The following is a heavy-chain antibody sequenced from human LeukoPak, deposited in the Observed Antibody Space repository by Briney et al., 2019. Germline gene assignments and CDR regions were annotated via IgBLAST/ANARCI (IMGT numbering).Heavy chain of an antibody. V-gene: IGHV3-30*04. D-gene: IGHD3-22*01. CDR3: TRGDSSGYYYAPPDY. CDR2: ISYAGSNE. J-gene: IGHJ4*02. Sequence: GRSLRLSCAASGFTFSSYAMHWVRQAPGKGLEWVAVISYAGSNEYYADSAKGRFTISRDNSKNTLYLQMNSLRAEDTAVYYCTRGDSSGYYYAPPDYWGQGTLVTVSS. CDR1: GFTFSSYA.